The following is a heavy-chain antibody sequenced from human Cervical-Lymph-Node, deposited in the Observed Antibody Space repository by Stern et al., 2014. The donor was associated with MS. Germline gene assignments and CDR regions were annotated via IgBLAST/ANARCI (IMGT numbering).Heavy chain of an antibody. CDR1: GFSFSSYG. V-gene: IGHV3-33*01. CDR3: ARHPAAAGTGVHLEY. D-gene: IGHD6-13*01. J-gene: IGHJ4*02. CDR2: ISHDGKNE. Sequence: VQLVESGGGVVQPGRSLRLSCAASGFSFSSYGMYWVRQAPGKGLGGVSVISHDGKNEYYADSVKGRFTISRDNAKSTVYLQMNSLRDEDTAVYFCARHPAAAGTGVHLEYWGQGTLVIVSS.